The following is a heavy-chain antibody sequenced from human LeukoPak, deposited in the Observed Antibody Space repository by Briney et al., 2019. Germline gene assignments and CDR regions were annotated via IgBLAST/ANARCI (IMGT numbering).Heavy chain of an antibody. V-gene: IGHV3-48*03. J-gene: IGHJ6*02. CDR3: ARDSLVRGYYYGMDV. Sequence: GGSLRLPCAASGFTFSDYEMNWVRQAPGKGLEWVSYISSSGNTIYHADSVKGRFTISRDNAKNSLYLQMNSPRAEDTAVYYCARDSLVRGYYYGMDVWGQGTTVTVSS. CDR1: GFTFSDYE. CDR2: ISSSGNTI. D-gene: IGHD3-10*01.